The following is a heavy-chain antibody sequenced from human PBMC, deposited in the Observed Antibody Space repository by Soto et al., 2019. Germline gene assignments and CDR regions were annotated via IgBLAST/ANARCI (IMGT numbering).Heavy chain of an antibody. Sequence: GGSLRLSCAASGFTFSSYGMHWVRQAPGKGLEWVAVISYDGSNKYYADSVKGRFTISRDNSKNTLYLQMNSLRAEDTAVYYCAKDLRGYYGSGSYYNPLYFGGQGTLVTVSS. CDR2: ISYDGSNK. CDR3: AKDLRGYYGSGSYYNPLYF. D-gene: IGHD3-10*01. J-gene: IGHJ4*02. V-gene: IGHV3-30*18. CDR1: GFTFSSYG.